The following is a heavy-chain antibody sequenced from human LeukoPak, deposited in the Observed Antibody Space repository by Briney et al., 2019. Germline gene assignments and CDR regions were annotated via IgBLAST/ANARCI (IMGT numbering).Heavy chain of an antibody. CDR2: ISGSGGST. V-gene: IGHV3-23*01. CDR1: GLTFSSYN. D-gene: IGHD3-22*01. J-gene: IGHJ3*02. CDR3: AKDIEMVITTKDAFDI. Sequence: GGSLTLSCAASGLTFSSYNMNWVRQAPGKGLEWVSAISGSGGSTYYADSVKGRFTISRDNSKNTLYLQMNSLRAEDTAVYYCAKDIEMVITTKDAFDIWGQGTMVTVSS.